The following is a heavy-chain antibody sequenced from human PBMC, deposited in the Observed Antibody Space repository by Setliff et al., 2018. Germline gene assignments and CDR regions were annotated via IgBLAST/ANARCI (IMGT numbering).Heavy chain of an antibody. CDR2: INHRGST. V-gene: IGHV4-34*01. CDR3: ARHIWGAKMQLPHDVFDI. J-gene: IGHJ3*02. Sequence: SETLSLTCAVYGGSFSTYFWSWIRQPPGKGLEWIEEINHRGSTNYSPSLRRRVTISVDTSKKQLSLKLSTVTAADTAVYYCARHIWGAKMQLPHDVFDIWGQGTMVTVSS. CDR1: GGSFSTYF. D-gene: IGHD2-2*01.